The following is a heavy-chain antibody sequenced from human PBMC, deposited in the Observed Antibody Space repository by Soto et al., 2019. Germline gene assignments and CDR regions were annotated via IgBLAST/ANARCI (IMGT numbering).Heavy chain of an antibody. CDR1: GFTFSSYG. CDR2: IWYDGSNN. CDR3: ARNWNEKNYYYYYMDV. J-gene: IGHJ6*03. D-gene: IGHD1-1*01. V-gene: IGHV3-33*01. Sequence: GGSLRLSCAASGFTFSSYGMHWVRQAPGKGLEWVAVIWYDGSNNYYADSVKGRFTISRDNSKNTLYLQMNSLRAEDTAVYYCARNWNEKNYYYYYMDVWGKGTTVTVSS.